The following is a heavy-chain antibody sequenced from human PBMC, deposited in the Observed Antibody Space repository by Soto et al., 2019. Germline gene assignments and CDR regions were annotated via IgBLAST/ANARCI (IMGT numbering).Heavy chain of an antibody. CDR2: IIPIFGTA. D-gene: IGHD6-6*01. CDR3: ARDLGEYSSSSAWFDP. J-gene: IGHJ5*02. CDR1: GGTFSSYA. V-gene: IGHV1-69*01. Sequence: QVQLVQSGAEVKKPGSSVKVSCKASGGTFSSYAISWVRQAPGQGLEWMGGIIPIFGTANYAQKFQGRVTITADESKSTAYMELSSLRSEDTAVYYCARDLGEYSSSSAWFDPWGQGTLVTVSS.